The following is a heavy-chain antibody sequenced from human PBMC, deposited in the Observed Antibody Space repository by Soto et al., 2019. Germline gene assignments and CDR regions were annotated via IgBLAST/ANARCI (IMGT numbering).Heavy chain of an antibody. CDR1: GGSISSYY. V-gene: IGHV4-59*01. CDR2: IYYSGST. CDR3: ARGRWLQLIYFDY. Sequence: SQTLSLTCTVSGGSISSYYWSWILQPPGKGLEWIGCIYYSGSTNYNPSLKSRVTISVDTSKNQFSLNLRSVTAADTAVYYCARGRWLQLIYFDYWGQGTLVTVSS. D-gene: IGHD5-12*01. J-gene: IGHJ4*02.